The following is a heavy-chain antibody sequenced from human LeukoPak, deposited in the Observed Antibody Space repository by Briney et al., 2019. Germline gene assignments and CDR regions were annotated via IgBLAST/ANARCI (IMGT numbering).Heavy chain of an antibody. J-gene: IGHJ4*02. V-gene: IGHV4-4*02. CDR3: ATVSAFFYDSGSYYTFDY. CDR1: GGSISSSKW. Sequence: SETLSLTCTVSGGSISSSKWWSWVRQPTGKGLEWIGEIYHSGSTNYNPSLKSRVTISVDKSKNQFSLKLSSVTAADTAVYYCATVSAFFYDSGSYYTFDYWGQGTLVTVSS. CDR2: IYHSGST. D-gene: IGHD3-10*01.